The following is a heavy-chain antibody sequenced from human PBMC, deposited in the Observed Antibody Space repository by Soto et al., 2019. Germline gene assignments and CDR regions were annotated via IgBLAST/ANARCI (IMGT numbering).Heavy chain of an antibody. CDR1: GGTFSSYT. CDR2: IIPILGIA. V-gene: IGHV1-69*02. J-gene: IGHJ4*02. D-gene: IGHD5-18*01. CDR3: ATDTRGYSYGFDY. Sequence: QVQLVQSGAEVKKPGSSVKVSCKASGGTFSSYTISWVRQAPGQGLEWMGRIIPILGIANYAQKFQGRVTITEDKSTSTAYMELSSLRSEDTAVYYCATDTRGYSYGFDYWGQGTLVTVSS.